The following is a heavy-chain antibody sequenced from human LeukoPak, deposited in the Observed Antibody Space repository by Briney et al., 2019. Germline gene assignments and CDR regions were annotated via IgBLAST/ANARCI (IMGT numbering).Heavy chain of an antibody. CDR3: ARAPWAGDHYYYYMDV. CDR2: IIPIFGTA. D-gene: IGHD2-21*02. V-gene: IGHV1-69*05. J-gene: IGHJ6*03. Sequence: GASVKVACKASGGTFSSYAISWVRQAPGQGLEWMGGIIPIFGTANYAQKFQGRVTITTDESTSTAYMELSSLRSEDTAVYYCARAPWAGDHYYYYMDVWGKGTTVTVSS. CDR1: GGTFSSYA.